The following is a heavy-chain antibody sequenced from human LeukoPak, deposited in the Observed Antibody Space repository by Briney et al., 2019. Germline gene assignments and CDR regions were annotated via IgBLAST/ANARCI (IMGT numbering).Heavy chain of an antibody. J-gene: IGHJ4*02. V-gene: IGHV3-7*01. Sequence: PGGSLRLSCAASGFTFSSYWMSWVRQAPGKGLEWVANINQDESEKNYVDSVKGRFTISRDNAQNSLYLQVNSLRAEDTAVYFCARDRGYSKFDYWGQGTLVTVSS. CDR3: ARDRGYSKFDY. D-gene: IGHD3-10*01. CDR2: INQDESEK. CDR1: GFTFSSYW.